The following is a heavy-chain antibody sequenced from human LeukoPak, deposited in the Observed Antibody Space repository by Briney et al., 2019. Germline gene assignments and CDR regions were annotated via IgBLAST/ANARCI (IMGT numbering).Heavy chain of an antibody. CDR1: GFTFSTYD. D-gene: IGHD3-3*01. CDR2: IGKGGDT. Sequence: PGGSLRLSCAASGFTFSTYDMHWVRQPTGEGLQWVSGIGKGGDTYYLGSVKGRFTISREKAKNSLYLQMNSLRAGDTAVYFCARGSDLGFDPWGQGTLVTVSS. J-gene: IGHJ5*02. V-gene: IGHV3-13*04. CDR3: ARGSDLGFDP.